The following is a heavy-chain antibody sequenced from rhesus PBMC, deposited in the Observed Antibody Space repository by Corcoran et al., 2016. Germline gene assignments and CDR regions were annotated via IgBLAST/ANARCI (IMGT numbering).Heavy chain of an antibody. J-gene: IGHJ3*01. Sequence: QVKLEQWGEGLVQYSETLSLTCAVYGGSISGYYSCRWIRPHPGKGLEWIGNIDGNSANTNNNPSLKNLVTMSKDTSKNQFSLKLNSVTAADTAVYFCARAPYSNYGLSAFDFWGQGPRVTVSS. CDR2: IDGNSANT. V-gene: IGHV4-73*01. CDR3: ARAPYSNYGLSAFDF. CDR1: GGSISGYYS. D-gene: IGHD4-23*01.